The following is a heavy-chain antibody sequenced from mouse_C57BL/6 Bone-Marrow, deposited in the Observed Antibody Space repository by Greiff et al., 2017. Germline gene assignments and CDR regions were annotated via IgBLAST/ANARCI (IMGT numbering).Heavy chain of an antibody. CDR3: ARSKSWDSWFAY. V-gene: IGHV1-54*01. J-gene: IGHJ3*01. Sequence: QVQLQQSGAELVRPGTSVKVSCKASGYAFTNYLIEWVKQRPGQGLEWIGVINPGSGGTNYNEKFKGKATLTADKSSSTAYMQLSSLTSEDSAVYFCARSKSWDSWFAYWGQGTLVNVSA. D-gene: IGHD4-1*01. CDR2: INPGSGGT. CDR1: GYAFTNYL.